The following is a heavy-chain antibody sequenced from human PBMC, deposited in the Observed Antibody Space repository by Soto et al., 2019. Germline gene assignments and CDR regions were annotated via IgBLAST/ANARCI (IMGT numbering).Heavy chain of an antibody. V-gene: IGHV3-49*03. CDR1: GFTFGDYA. Sequence: GGSLRLSCTASGFTFGDYAMSWFRQAPGKGLEWVGFIRSKAYGGTTEYAASVKGRFTISRDDSKSIAYLQMNSLKTEDTAVYYCTGSSGSNWFDPWGQGTLVTVSS. CDR2: IRSKAYGGTT. D-gene: IGHD6-19*01. J-gene: IGHJ5*02. CDR3: TGSSGSNWFDP.